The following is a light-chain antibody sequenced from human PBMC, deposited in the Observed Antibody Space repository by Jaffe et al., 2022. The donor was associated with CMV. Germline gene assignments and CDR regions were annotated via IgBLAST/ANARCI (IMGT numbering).Light chain of an antibody. CDR2: DVS. V-gene: IGLV2-14*03. Sequence: QSALTQPASVSGSPGQSITISCTGTSSDIGDYNYVSWYQQHPVKAPKLMIYDVSNRPSGVSNRFSGSKSGNTASLTISGLQTEDEADYYCSSYTSSSAQVFGTGTKVTVL. CDR1: SSDIGDYNY. J-gene: IGLJ1*01. CDR3: SSYTSSSAQV.